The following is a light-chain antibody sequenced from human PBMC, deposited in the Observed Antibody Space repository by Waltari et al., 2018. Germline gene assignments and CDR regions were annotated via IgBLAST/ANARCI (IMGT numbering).Light chain of an antibody. Sequence: IVMAQSLATLAVSPGESATLSCRASQSVSSNLAWYQKKPGQAPRLLIYGASTRATGIPARFSGSGSGTEFTLTISSLQSEDFAVYYCQQYNNWPQTFGQGTKVEIK. J-gene: IGKJ1*01. V-gene: IGKV3-15*01. CDR2: GAS. CDR3: QQYNNWPQT. CDR1: QSVSSN.